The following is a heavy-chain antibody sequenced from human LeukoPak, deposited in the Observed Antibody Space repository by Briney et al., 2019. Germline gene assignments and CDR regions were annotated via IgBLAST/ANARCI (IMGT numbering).Heavy chain of an antibody. CDR1: GGSISSGGYY. V-gene: IGHV4-31*03. CDR3: ARSIPRVYYYFDY. Sequence: PSETLSLTCTVSGGSISSGGYYWSWIRQHPGKGLEWIGYIYYSGSTYYNPSLKSRVTISVDTSKNQFSLKLSSVTAADTAVYYCARSIPRVYYYFDYWGQGTLVTVSS. D-gene: IGHD5/OR15-5a*01. J-gene: IGHJ4*02. CDR2: IYYSGST.